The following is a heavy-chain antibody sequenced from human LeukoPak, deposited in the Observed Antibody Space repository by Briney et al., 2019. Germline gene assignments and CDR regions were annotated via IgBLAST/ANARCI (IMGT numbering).Heavy chain of an antibody. CDR3: ARGDDAFDI. J-gene: IGHJ3*02. Sequence: SETLSLTCAVHGGSLSGYYWTWVRQPPGKGLEWIGEINHSGSTNYNPSLTSRVTISVDTSKNQCSLRLSHVTAADTVVYYCARGDDAFDIWGQGTMVTVSS. CDR2: INHSGST. CDR1: GGSLSGYY. V-gene: IGHV4-34*01.